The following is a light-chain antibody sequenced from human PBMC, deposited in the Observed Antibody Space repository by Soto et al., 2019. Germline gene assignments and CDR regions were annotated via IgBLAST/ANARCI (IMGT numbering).Light chain of an antibody. Sequence: QSALTQPRSVSGSPGQSVTISCTGTSSDVGGYNYVSWYQQHPGKAPKLMIYDVSKRPSGVPDRFSGSKSGNTASLTISGXXXXXEXXXYCCXYAGSYTWVFGTGTKVTVL. J-gene: IGLJ1*01. CDR2: DVS. CDR1: SSDVGGYNY. CDR3: CXYAGSYTWV. V-gene: IGLV2-11*01.